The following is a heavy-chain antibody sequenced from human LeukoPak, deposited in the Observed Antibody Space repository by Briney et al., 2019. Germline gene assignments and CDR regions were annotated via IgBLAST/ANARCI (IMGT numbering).Heavy chain of an antibody. D-gene: IGHD6-19*01. CDR3: ASGPIAVAGTQYSNH. J-gene: IGHJ4*02. CDR1: GGTFSSYA. Sequence: ASVKVSCKASGGTFSSYAISWVRQAPGQGLEWMGRIIPILGIANYAQKFQGRVTITADKSTSTAYMELSSLRSEDTAVYYCASGPIAVAGTQYSNHWGQGTLVTVSS. V-gene: IGHV1-69*04. CDR2: IIPILGIA.